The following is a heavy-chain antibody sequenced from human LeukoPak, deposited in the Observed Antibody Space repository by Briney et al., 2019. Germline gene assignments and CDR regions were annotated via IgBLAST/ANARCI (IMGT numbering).Heavy chain of an antibody. V-gene: IGHV3-66*01. J-gene: IGHJ4*02. Sequence: GGSLRLSCAASGFTVSSNYMSWVRQAPGKGLEWVSVIYSGGSTYYADSVKGRFTISRDNSKNTLYLQMNSLRAEDTAVYYCARFYFDSSGQNSRAYWGQGTQVTVSA. D-gene: IGHD3-22*01. CDR3: ARFYFDSSGQNSRAY. CDR1: GFTVSSNY. CDR2: IYSGGST.